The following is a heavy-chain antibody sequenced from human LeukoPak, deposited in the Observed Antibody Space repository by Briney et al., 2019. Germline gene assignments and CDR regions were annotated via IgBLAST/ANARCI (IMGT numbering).Heavy chain of an antibody. CDR2: ISYDGSNK. CDR3: AKVRIWFGELLSAGMDV. CDR1: GFTFGYYA. D-gene: IGHD3-10*01. J-gene: IGHJ6*02. V-gene: IGHV3-30*04. Sequence: GGSLRLSCAASGFTFGYYAMHWVRQAPGKGLEWMAVISYDGSNKYYADSVKGRFTISRDNSKNTLYLQMNSLRAEDTAVYYCAKVRIWFGELLSAGMDVWGQGTTVTVSS.